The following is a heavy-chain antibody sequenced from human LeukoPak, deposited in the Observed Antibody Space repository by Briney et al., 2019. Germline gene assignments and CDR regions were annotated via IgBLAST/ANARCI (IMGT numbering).Heavy chain of an antibody. CDR2: INPSGGST. J-gene: IGHJ3*02. CDR1: GYTFTSYY. CDR3: ARDFVGHYDIFTDHPGRAFDI. Sequence: GASVKVSCKASGYTFTSYYMHWVRQAPGQGLEWMGIINPSGGSTSYAQKFQGRVTMTRDTSTSTVYMELSSLRSEDTAVYYCARDFVGHYDIFTDHPGRAFDIWGQGTMVTVSS. D-gene: IGHD3-9*01. V-gene: IGHV1-46*01.